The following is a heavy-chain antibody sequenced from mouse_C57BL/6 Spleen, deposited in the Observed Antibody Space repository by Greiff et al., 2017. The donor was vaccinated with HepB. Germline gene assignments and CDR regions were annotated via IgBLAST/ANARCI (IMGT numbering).Heavy chain of an antibody. V-gene: IGHV14-3*01. CDR3: ARLGTTVVALYWYFDV. CDR1: GFNIKNTY. Sequence: VHVKQSVAELVRPGASVKLSCTASGFNIKNTYMHWVKQRPEQGLEWIGRIDPANGNTKYAPKFQGKATITADTSSNTAYLQLSSLTSEDTAIYYCARLGTTVVALYWYFDVWGTGTTVTVSS. J-gene: IGHJ1*03. D-gene: IGHD1-1*01. CDR2: IDPANGNT.